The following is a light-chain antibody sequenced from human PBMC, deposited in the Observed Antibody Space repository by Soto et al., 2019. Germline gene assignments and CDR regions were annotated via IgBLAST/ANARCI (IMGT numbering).Light chain of an antibody. J-gene: IGLJ3*02. CDR2: EVS. CDR3: SSHTRSRTAV. CDR1: SSDVGGYNY. Sequence: QSVLTQPASVSGSPGQSITISCTGTSSDVGGYNYVSWYQQYPGKAPKLMIYEVSNRPSGVSNRFSGSKSGNTASLTISGLQAEDEADYYCSSHTRSRTAVFGGGTKLTVL. V-gene: IGLV2-14*01.